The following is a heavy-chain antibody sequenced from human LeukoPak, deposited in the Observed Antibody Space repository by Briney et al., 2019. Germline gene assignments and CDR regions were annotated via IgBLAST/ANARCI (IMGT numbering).Heavy chain of an antibody. J-gene: IGHJ4*02. CDR3: AKDLVAVAARPLDY. V-gene: IGHV3-30*02. D-gene: IGHD6-19*01. Sequence: PGGSLRLSCAGSGFTFSSYWMHWVRQAPGKGLVWVAFIRYDGSNKYYADSVKGRFTISRDNSKNTLYLQMNSLRAEDTAVYYCAKDLVAVAARPLDYWGQGTLVTVSS. CDR1: GFTFSSYW. CDR2: IRYDGSNK.